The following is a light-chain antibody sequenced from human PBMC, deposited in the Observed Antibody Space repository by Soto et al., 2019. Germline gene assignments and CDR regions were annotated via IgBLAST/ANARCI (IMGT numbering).Light chain of an antibody. CDR3: QQSYSTPRT. J-gene: IGKJ5*01. V-gene: IGKV1-12*01. CDR2: AAS. Sequence: DTHMTQSPSSVSASVGDKVTITCRASQGIGTWLAWYQQKPGKAPKLLIYAASSLLSGVPSRFSGSGSGTDFTLTISSLQPEDFATYYCQQSYSTPRTFGQGTRLEIK. CDR1: QGIGTW.